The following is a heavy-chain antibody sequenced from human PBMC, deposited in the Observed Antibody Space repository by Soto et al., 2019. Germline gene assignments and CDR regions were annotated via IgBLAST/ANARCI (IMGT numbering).Heavy chain of an antibody. Sequence: QVQLQESGPGLVKPSGTLSLTCAVSSGSISTSNWWIWVRQPPGQEPEWIGEVYHSGSTNYNPSLQSRLTMSVGKAKNHFSLNLSSVTAADAAVYFCARQMTGTTAFDYWGQGTLVTVSS. CDR3: ARQMTGTTAFDY. CDR2: VYHSGST. J-gene: IGHJ4*02. V-gene: IGHV4-4*02. CDR1: SGSISTSNW. D-gene: IGHD1-7*01.